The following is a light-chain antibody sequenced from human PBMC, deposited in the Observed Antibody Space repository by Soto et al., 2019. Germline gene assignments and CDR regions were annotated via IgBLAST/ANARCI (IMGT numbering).Light chain of an antibody. Sequence: EIVLTQSPATLSLSPGERATLSCRAGQSVSSYLAWYQQKPGQAPRLLIYDASNRATGIPDRFSGSGSGTDFTLTISILQSEDFAVYYCQQYNNWPPITFGQGTRLEI. CDR3: QQYNNWPPIT. CDR2: DAS. J-gene: IGKJ5*01. CDR1: QSVSSY. V-gene: IGKV3-11*01.